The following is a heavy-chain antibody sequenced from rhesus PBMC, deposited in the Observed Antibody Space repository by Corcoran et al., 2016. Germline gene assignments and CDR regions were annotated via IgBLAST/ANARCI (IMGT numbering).Heavy chain of an antibody. D-gene: IGHD4-29*01. CDR2: ISGSSGST. Sequence: QVQLQESGPGLVKPSETLSLTCAVSGGSFSGYYWGWIRPPPGKGLEWIGYISGSSGSTDYNPSLKSRVTISTDTSKNQFSLKLSSVTAADTAVYYCARTYGSSYRTGYYFDYWGQGVLVTVSS. J-gene: IGHJ4*01. CDR1: GGSFSGYY. V-gene: IGHV4-165*01. CDR3: ARTYGSSYRTGYYFDY.